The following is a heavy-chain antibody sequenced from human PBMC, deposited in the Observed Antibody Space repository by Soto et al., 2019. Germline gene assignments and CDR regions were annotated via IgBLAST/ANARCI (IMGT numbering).Heavy chain of an antibody. V-gene: IGHV4-59*12. CDR3: ARVGVAATPLDY. CDR2: MFYSGST. J-gene: IGHJ4*02. Sequence: SETLSLTCTVSGGSISSYYWSWIRQPPGEGLEWIGYMFYSGSTSYNPSLKSRVTISVDTSKNQFSLKLSSVTAADTAVYYCARVGVAATPLDYWGQGTLVTVSS. D-gene: IGHD2-15*01. CDR1: GGSISSYY.